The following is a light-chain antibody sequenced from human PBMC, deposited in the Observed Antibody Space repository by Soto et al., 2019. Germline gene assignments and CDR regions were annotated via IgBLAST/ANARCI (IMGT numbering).Light chain of an antibody. Sequence: EIVMTQSPATLSVSPGERATLSCRVSQSVHSNLAWYQQKPGQAPRLLIYGASTRATDIPARFSGSESGTEFTLTISSLQSEDLAVYYCQQYYNWPRTFGQGTKLEIK. V-gene: IGKV3-15*01. CDR2: GAS. CDR3: QQYYNWPRT. J-gene: IGKJ2*02. CDR1: QSVHSN.